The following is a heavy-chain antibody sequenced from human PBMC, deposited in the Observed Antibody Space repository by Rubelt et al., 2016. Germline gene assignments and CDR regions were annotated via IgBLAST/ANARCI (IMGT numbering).Heavy chain of an antibody. CDR1: GGTFSSYA. V-gene: IGHV1-69*04. J-gene: IGHJ6*02. CDR3: ARWAQITMVRGGQPAFSSYYYYYGMDV. D-gene: IGHD3-10*01. CDR2: IIPILGMA. Sequence: QSGAEVKKPGSSVKVSCKASGGTFSSYAISWVRQAPGQGLEWMGRIIPILGMANYAQKFQGRVTITADKSTSTAYMGLSSLRSEDTAVYYCARWAQITMVRGGQPAFSSYYYYYGMDVWGQGTTVTVSS.